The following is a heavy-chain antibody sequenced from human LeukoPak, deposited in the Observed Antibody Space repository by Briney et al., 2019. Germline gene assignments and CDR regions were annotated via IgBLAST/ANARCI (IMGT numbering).Heavy chain of an antibody. J-gene: IGHJ4*02. CDR3: VKDNEAGGSPFDR. CDR2: ISDNGGST. CDR1: GFILRSHA. V-gene: IGHV3-64D*06. Sequence: QPGGSLRLSCSASGFILRSHAMHWVRQAPGKGLEYVSRISDNGGSTYYADSVKGRFTISRDNSKNTLYLQMSSLRAVDTAVYYCVKDNEAGGSPFDRWGQGTLVTASS. D-gene: IGHD1-1*01.